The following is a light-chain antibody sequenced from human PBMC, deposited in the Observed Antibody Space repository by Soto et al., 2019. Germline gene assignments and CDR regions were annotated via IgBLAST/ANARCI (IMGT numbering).Light chain of an antibody. Sequence: DIPMTQSPSSLSASVGDRVRITCRASQSISSYLNWYQQKPGKAPKLLIYAASSLQSGVPSRFSGSGSGTDFTLTISSLQPEDFATYYCQQSYSTPPRFTFGPGTKVDIK. CDR1: QSISSY. CDR3: QQSYSTPPRFT. J-gene: IGKJ3*01. CDR2: AAS. V-gene: IGKV1-39*01.